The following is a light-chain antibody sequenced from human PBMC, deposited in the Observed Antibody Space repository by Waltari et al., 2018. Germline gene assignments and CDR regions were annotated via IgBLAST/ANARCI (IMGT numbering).Light chain of an antibody. J-gene: IGKJ1*01. CDR2: AAS. CDR1: QSISNT. CDR3: QQYYSARWT. Sequence: DIQMTQSPSSLSASVGDRVTITCRASQSISNTVAWYKQKTGQAPKLLLYAASKLESGVPSRVSGSGSGTDYTLTISSLQPEDFATYYCQQYYSARWTFGQGTKVEIK. V-gene: IGKV1-NL1*01.